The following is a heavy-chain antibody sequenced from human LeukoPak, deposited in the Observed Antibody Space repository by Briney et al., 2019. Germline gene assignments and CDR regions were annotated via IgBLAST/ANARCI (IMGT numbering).Heavy chain of an antibody. CDR2: IIPIFGTA. J-gene: IGHJ6*04. CDR3: ARSRMLPVAVAGTGRLDYYYYYGMDV. V-gene: IGHV1-69*06. Sequence: SVKVSCKASGGTFSSYAISWVRQAPGQGLEWMGGIIPIFGTANYAQKFQGRVTITADKSTSTAYMELSSLRSEDTAVYYCARSRMLPVAVAGTGRLDYYYYYGMDVWGKGTTVTVSS. D-gene: IGHD6-19*01. CDR1: GGTFSSYA.